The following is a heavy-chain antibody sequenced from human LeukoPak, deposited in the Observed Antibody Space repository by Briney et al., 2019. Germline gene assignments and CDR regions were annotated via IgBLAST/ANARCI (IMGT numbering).Heavy chain of an antibody. J-gene: IGHJ1*01. CDR1: GYTFTSYG. CDR2: ISAYNGNT. CDR3: AIGLAMEGRSGADYDFWSGPTQGYFQH. Sequence: ASVKVSCKASGYTFTSYGISWVRQAPGQGLEWMGWISAYNGNTNYAQKFQGRVTITTDESTSTAYMELSGLRSEDTAVYYCAIGLAMEGRSGADYDFWSGPTQGYFQHWGQGTLVTVSS. D-gene: IGHD3-3*01. V-gene: IGHV1-18*01.